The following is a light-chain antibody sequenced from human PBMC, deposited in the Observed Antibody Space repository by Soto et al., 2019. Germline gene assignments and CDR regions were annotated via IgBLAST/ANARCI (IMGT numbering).Light chain of an antibody. J-gene: IGLJ2*01. CDR3: SLYVGNNNLV. CDR1: SSDVGDYNY. Sequence: QSVLTQPPSASGSPGQSVTISCTGTSSDVGDYNYVSWYQQHPGKAPKLMIYEVSKRPSGVPDRFSGSKSGNTASLTVSGLQAEDEADYYCSLYVGNNNLVFGGGTKLTVL. CDR2: EVS. V-gene: IGLV2-8*01.